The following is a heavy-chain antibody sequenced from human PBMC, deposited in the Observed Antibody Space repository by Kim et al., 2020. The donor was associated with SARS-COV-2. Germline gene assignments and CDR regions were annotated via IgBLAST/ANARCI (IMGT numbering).Heavy chain of an antibody. CDR2: ISGSGGST. Sequence: GGSLRLSCAASGFTFSSYAMSWVRQAPGKGLEWVSAISGSGGSTYYADSVKGRFTISRDNSKNTLYLQMNSLRAEDTAVYYCATDEWAVAGTGSLGAGMDVWGQGTTVTVSS. CDR3: ATDEWAVAGTGSLGAGMDV. CDR1: GFTFSSYA. J-gene: IGHJ6*02. V-gene: IGHV3-23*01. D-gene: IGHD6-19*01.